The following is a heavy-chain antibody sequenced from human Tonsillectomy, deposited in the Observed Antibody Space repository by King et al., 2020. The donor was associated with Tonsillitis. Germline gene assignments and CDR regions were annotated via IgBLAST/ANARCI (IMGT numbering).Heavy chain of an antibody. D-gene: IGHD4-23*01. CDR3: VRWSDY. V-gene: IGHV3-74*01. Sequence: MHWVRQAPRKGLVWVSRSNTEGSITSYAESVKGRFTISRDNAKKTVYLQMNSLRAEDTAVYYCVRWSDYWGQGTLVTVYS. J-gene: IGHJ4*02. CDR2: SNTEGSIT.